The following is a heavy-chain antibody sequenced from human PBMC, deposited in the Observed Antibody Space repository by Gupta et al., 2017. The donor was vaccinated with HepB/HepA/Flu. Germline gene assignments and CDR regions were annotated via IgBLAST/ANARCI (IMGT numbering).Heavy chain of an antibody. V-gene: IGHV3-30-3*01. D-gene: IGHD4-11*01. CDR1: GFTFTTYA. CDR2: ISYDGSNR. Sequence: QVQLVESGGGVVQPGRSLRLSCAASGFTFTTYAMPWGRQAPGQGLEWVAVISYDGSNRYYSDSVKGRFTISRDNSKNTLYLQVNSLRAEDTAVYYCARDNRNSNYGPGYYFYGVDVWGQGTTVTVSS. J-gene: IGHJ6*02. CDR3: ARDNRNSNYGPGYYFYGVDV.